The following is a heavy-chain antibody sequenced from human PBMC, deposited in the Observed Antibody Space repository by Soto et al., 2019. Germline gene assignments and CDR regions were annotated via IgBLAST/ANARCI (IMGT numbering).Heavy chain of an antibody. J-gene: IGHJ4*02. V-gene: IGHV3-23*01. D-gene: IGHD6-19*01. CDR2: ISGSGGIT. Sequence: GWSLRLSCAASGFTFSSYAMSWVRQAPGKGLEWVSAISGSGGITYYADSVKGRFTISRDNSKNTLYLQMNSLRAEDTAVYYCAKDKDIAVAGTGDYWGQGTLVTVSS. CDR3: AKDKDIAVAGTGDY. CDR1: GFTFSSYA.